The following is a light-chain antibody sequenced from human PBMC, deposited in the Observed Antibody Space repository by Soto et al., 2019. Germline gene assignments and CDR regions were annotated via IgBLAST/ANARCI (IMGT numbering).Light chain of an antibody. Sequence: HSALTQAPSASGTPGQRVTISCSGSNSNIGSNTVSWYQQVPGTAPKVLIYNNDQRPSGVPDRLSGSKSGTSASLAIGGLQSEDEADYYCAAWDGSLNGWVFGGGTKLTVL. CDR3: AAWDGSLNGWV. J-gene: IGLJ3*02. CDR2: NND. CDR1: NSNIGSNT. V-gene: IGLV1-44*01.